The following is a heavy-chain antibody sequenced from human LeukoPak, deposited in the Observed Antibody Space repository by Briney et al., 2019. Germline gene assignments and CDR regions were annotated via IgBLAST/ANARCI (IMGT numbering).Heavy chain of an antibody. V-gene: IGHV4-59*01. CDR3: ARDIQYYDILTGRYYYGMDV. D-gene: IGHD3-9*01. CDR2: IYNSGNT. CDR1: GGSISSYY. J-gene: IGHJ6*02. Sequence: SETLSLTCTVSGGSISSYYWSWIRQPPGKGLEWIGYIYNSGNTNYNPSLKSRVTISVDTSKNQFSLKLSSVTAADTAVYYCARDIQYYDILTGRYYYGMDVWGQGTTVTVSS.